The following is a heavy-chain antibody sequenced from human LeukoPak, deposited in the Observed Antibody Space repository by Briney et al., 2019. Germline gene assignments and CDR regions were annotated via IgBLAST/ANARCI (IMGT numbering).Heavy chain of an antibody. J-gene: IGHJ4*02. Sequence: GGSLRLSCTASGFTFSSHRMNWVRQAPGRGLEWVSSISSSSTSIYYADSVKGRFTISRDSAKNSLYLQMSSLRAEDTAVYYCASGTYYYDAPSSYWGQGTLITVSS. D-gene: IGHD3-22*01. CDR3: ASGTYYYDAPSSY. V-gene: IGHV3-21*06. CDR2: ISSSSTSI. CDR1: GFTFSSHR.